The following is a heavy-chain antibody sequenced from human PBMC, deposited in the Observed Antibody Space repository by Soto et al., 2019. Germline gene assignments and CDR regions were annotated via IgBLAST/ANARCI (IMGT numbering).Heavy chain of an antibody. V-gene: IGHV3-11*06. D-gene: IGHD2-21*02. CDR3: ARWDCGDCYSAGVDY. Sequence: GGSLRLSCAASGFTFSDYYMSWIRQAPGKGLEWVSYISSSSSYTNYADSVKGRFTISRDNAKNSLYLQMNSLRAEDTAVYYCARWDCGDCYSAGVDYWGQGTLVTVSS. CDR1: GFTFSDYY. J-gene: IGHJ4*02. CDR2: ISSSSSYT.